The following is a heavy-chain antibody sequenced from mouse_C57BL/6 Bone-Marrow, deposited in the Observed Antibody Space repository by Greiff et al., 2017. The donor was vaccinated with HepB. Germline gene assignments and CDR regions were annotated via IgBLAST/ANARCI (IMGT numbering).Heavy chain of an antibody. J-gene: IGHJ1*03. CDR3: ARERAPLIYYYGSWYFDV. D-gene: IGHD1-1*01. Sequence: EVKLEESGPGLVKPSQTVFLTCTVTGISITTGNYGWSWIRQFPGNKLEWIGYIYYSGTITYNPSLTSRTTITRDTPKNQVVLEMNSLTAEDTATYYCARERAPLIYYYGSWYFDVWGTGTTVTVSS. CDR1: GISITTGNYG. CDR2: IYYSGTI. V-gene: IGHV3-5*01.